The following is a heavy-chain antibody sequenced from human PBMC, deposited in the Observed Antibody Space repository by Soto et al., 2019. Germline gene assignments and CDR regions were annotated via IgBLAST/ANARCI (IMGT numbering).Heavy chain of an antibody. Sequence: GASVKVSCKASGYTFNTYGFTWVRQAPGQGLEWMGWISVYNDNTNYAQKLLGRVTMTTDTFTSTAYMELRSLRSDDTAVYYCARDKVGAIDYWGQGTLVTVSS. V-gene: IGHV1-18*01. CDR3: ARDKVGAIDY. CDR1: GYTFNTYG. J-gene: IGHJ4*02. D-gene: IGHD1-26*01. CDR2: ISVYNDNT.